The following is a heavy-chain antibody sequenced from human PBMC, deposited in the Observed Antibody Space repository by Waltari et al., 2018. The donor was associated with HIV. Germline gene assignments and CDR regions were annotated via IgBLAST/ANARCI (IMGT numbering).Heavy chain of an antibody. Sequence: RQAPGKGLEWVATINQDGSEKYYLDSVKGRFTISRDNSKNTLYLQMNSLRAEDTAVYYCAKGSAGYSSSWFSYYFDYWGQGTLVTVSS. J-gene: IGHJ4*02. D-gene: IGHD6-13*01. CDR3: AKGSAGYSSSWFSYYFDY. V-gene: IGHV3-7*03. CDR2: INQDGSEK.